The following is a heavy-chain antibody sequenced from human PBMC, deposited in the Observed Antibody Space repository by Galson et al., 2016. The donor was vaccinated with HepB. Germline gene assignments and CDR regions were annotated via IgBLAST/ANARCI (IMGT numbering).Heavy chain of an antibody. CDR3: ARGPDYGDWVDFLDC. V-gene: IGHV3-7*04. D-gene: IGHD4-17*01. J-gene: IGHJ4*02. CDR2: IKQDGTE. CDR1: GFTFSSNW. Sequence: SLRLSCATSGFTFSSNWMSWVRQAPGKGLEWVANIKQDGTENYVDSVEGRFTISRDNAKNSLYLQMNSLRAEDTAAYYCARGPDYGDWVDFLDCWGQGTLVTVSS.